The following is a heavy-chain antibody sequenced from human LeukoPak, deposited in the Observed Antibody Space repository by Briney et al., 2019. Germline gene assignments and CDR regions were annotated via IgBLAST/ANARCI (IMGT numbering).Heavy chain of an antibody. CDR2: ISSSSSYI. CDR3: ARDRVAARPWHPLARYQLNYGMDV. CDR1: GFTFSSYA. J-gene: IGHJ6*02. V-gene: IGHV3-21*01. Sequence: PGGSLRLSCAASGFTFSSYAMSWVRQAPGKGLEWVSSISSSSSYIYYADSVKGRFTISRDNAKNSLYLQMNSLRAEDTAVYYCARDRVAARPWHPLARYQLNYGMDVWGQGTTVTVSS. D-gene: IGHD6-6*01.